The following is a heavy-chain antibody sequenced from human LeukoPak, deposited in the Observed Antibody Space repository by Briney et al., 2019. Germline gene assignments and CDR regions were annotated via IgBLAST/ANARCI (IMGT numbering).Heavy chain of an antibody. Sequence: PGGSLRLSCAASGFTFSSYEMNWVRQAPGKGLEWVSYISSSGSTIYYADSVKGRFTISRDNAKNSLYLQMNSLRAEDTAVYCCAREGPLVATTPHFDYWGQGTLVTVSS. CDR1: GFTFSSYE. CDR3: AREGPLVATTPHFDY. V-gene: IGHV3-48*03. CDR2: ISSSGSTI. J-gene: IGHJ4*02. D-gene: IGHD5-12*01.